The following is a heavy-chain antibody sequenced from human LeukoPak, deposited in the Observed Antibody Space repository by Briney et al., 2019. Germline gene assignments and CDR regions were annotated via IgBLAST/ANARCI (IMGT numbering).Heavy chain of an antibody. Sequence: ASVKVSCKASGYTFTGYYMHWVRQAPGQGLEWMGLINPNSGGTNYAQKFQGRVTMTRNTSISTAYMELSSLRSEDTAVYYCARGLRSGWVATGGMDVWGQGTTVTVSS. CDR1: GYTFTGYY. J-gene: IGHJ6*02. CDR3: ARGLRSGWVATGGMDV. D-gene: IGHD6-19*01. V-gene: IGHV1-2*02. CDR2: INPNSGGT.